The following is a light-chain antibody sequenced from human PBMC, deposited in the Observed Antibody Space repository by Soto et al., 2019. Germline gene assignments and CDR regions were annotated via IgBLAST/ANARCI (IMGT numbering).Light chain of an antibody. CDR1: QGVTTY. CDR2: DAS. Sequence: EIVLTQSPATLSLSPGERATLSCRASQGVTTYLAWYQQKPGQVPRLLIYDASNRATGIPARFSGSGSGTDFTLTISSLETEDFAVYYCQQRSNWPPEYTFGQGTKLEIK. V-gene: IGKV3-11*01. J-gene: IGKJ2*01. CDR3: QQRSNWPPEYT.